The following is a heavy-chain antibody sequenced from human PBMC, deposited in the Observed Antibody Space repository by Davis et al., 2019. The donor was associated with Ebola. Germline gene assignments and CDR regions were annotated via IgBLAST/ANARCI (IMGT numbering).Heavy chain of an antibody. Sequence: GESLKISCKGSGYSFTNYWIGWARQLPGRGLEWMGIIYPGDSTTTYSPSSQGQVTISVDKSITTAYLQWSSLKASDSAIYYCARQFSSKGAYWGQGTLVTVSS. D-gene: IGHD6-13*01. CDR1: GYSFTNYW. CDR2: IYPGDSTT. V-gene: IGHV5-51*01. J-gene: IGHJ4*02. CDR3: ARQFSSKGAY.